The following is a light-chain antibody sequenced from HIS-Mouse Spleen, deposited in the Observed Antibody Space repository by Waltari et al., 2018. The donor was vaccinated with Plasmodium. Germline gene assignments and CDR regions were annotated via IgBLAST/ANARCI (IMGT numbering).Light chain of an antibody. V-gene: IGLV2-8*01. CDR1: SSDVGGSYY. CDR3: SSYAGSNNLV. CDR2: EVS. Sequence: QSALTQPPPASGSPGQSGTISCTGTSSDVGGSYYVSWYQPHPGKAPKLIIYEVSKRPSGVPDRFSGSKSGNTASLTVSGLQAEDEADYYCSSYAGSNNLVFGGGTKLTVL. J-gene: IGLJ2*01.